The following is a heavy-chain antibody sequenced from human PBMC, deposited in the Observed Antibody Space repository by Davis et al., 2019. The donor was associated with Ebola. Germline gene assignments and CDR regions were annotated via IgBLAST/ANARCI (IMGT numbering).Heavy chain of an antibody. CDR3: AKASWGPAARPLLDS. J-gene: IGHJ4*02. CDR1: GFTFSSTT. D-gene: IGHD2-2*02. V-gene: IGHV3-23*01. CDR2: VSGSGPAT. Sequence: GESLKISCAASGFTFSSTTMNWVRQAPGKGLEWVSAVSGSGPATSYADSMKGRFTISRDNSNNTLYLQMSSLRVEDTARYYCAKASWGPAARPLLDSWGQGTLVTVSS.